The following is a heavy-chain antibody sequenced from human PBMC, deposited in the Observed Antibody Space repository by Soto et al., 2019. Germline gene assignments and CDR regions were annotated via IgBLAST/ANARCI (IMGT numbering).Heavy chain of an antibody. D-gene: IGHD3-22*01. CDR2: IYHTGGR. V-gene: IGHV4-4*02. CDR3: ARAEYYDSSGYYFDY. J-gene: IGHJ4*02. Sequence: SETLSLTCFVSGDSINNTYWWSWVRQAPEKGLEWIGEIYHTGGRSYMPSLRGRITLSVDTSKNQFSLKLSSVTAADTAVYYCARAEYYDSSGYYFDYWGQGTLVTVSS. CDR1: GDSINNTYW.